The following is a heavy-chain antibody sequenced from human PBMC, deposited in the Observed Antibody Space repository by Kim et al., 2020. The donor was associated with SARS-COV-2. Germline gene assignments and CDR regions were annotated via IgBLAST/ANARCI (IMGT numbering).Heavy chain of an antibody. Sequence: GGSLRLSCAASGFTFSSYSMNWIRQAPGKGLEWVSSISSSSSYIYYADSVKGRFTISRDNAKNSLYLQMNSLRAEDTAVYYCARVREVGLLWFGEPSPFDYWGQGTLVTVSS. CDR3: ARVREVGLLWFGEPSPFDY. D-gene: IGHD3-10*01. CDR1: GFTFSSYS. V-gene: IGHV3-21*01. J-gene: IGHJ4*02. CDR2: ISSSSSYI.